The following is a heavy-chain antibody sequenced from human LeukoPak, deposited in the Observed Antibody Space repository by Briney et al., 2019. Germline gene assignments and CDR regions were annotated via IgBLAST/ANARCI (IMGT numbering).Heavy chain of an antibody. Sequence: GGSLRLSCAASGFTFSSYGMHWVRQAPGKGLEWVAVISYDGSNKYYADSVKGRFTISRDNSKNTLYLQMDSLRAEDTAVYYCARDPRYCSGGSCYHPQYYYYGMDVWGQGTTVTVSS. J-gene: IGHJ6*02. CDR3: ARDPRYCSGGSCYHPQYYYYGMDV. CDR1: GFTFSSYG. CDR2: ISYDGSNK. D-gene: IGHD2-15*01. V-gene: IGHV3-30*03.